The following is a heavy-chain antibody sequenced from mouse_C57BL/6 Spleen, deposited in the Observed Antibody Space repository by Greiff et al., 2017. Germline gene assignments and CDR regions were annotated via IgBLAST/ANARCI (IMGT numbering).Heavy chain of an antibody. CDR1: GYTFTDYE. CDR3: TRLALDY. J-gene: IGHJ2*01. CDR2: IDPETGGT. Sequence: QVHVKQSGAELVRPGASVTLSCKASGYTFTDYEMHWVKQTPVHGLEWIGAIDPETGGTAYNQKFKGKAILTADKSSSTAYMELRSLTSEDSAVYYCTRLALDYWGQGTTLTVSS. D-gene: IGHD6-1*01. V-gene: IGHV1-15*01.